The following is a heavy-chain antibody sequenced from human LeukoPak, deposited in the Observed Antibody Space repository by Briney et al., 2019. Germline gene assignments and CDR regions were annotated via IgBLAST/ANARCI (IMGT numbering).Heavy chain of an antibody. CDR2: IYYSGST. V-gene: IGHV4-59*01. CDR3: ARGRDCSGGSCFSGLDY. D-gene: IGHD2-15*01. CDR1: GGSISSYY. J-gene: IGHJ4*02. Sequence: PSETLSLTCTVSGGSISSYYWSWIRQPPGKGLEWIGYIYYSGSTNYNPSLKSRVTISVDTSKNQFSLKLSSVTAAGTAVYYCARGRDCSGGSCFSGLDYWGQGTLVTVSS.